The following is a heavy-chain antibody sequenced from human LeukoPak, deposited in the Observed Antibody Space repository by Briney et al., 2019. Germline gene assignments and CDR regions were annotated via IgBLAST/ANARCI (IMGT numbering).Heavy chain of an antibody. V-gene: IGHV4-38-2*02. CDR3: ARDSGSGSNWFDP. CDR1: GYSINTGYY. D-gene: IGHD3-10*01. J-gene: IGHJ5*02. CDR2: LFHGGRT. Sequence: PSETLSLTCTVSGYSINTGYYWGWIRQPPGKGLEWIGSLFHGGRTFYNPSLKSRVTISVDTSKNQFSLKLSSVTAADTAVYYCARDSGSGSNWFDPWGQGTLVTVSS.